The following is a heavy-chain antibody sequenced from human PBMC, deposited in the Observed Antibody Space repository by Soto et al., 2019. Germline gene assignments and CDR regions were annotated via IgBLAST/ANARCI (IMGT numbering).Heavy chain of an antibody. CDR3: ARVPYRRRVYCYGYSGYYFDF. Sequence: PSETLSLTCAVYGGSFSGYYWSWIRQPPGKGLEWIGEINHSGSTNYNPSLKSRVTISVDTSKNQFSLKLSSVTAADTAVYYCARVPYRRRVYCYGYSGYYFDFWAQRTLVTVS. CDR2: INHSGST. J-gene: IGHJ4*02. CDR1: GGSFSGYY. V-gene: IGHV4-34*01. D-gene: IGHD5-18*01.